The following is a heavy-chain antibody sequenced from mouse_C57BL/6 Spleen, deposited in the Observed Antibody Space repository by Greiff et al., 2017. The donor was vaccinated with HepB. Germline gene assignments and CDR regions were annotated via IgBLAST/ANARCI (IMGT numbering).Heavy chain of an antibody. CDR2: INPSSGYT. CDR3: AGLYYSNYEDY. Sequence: QVQLKQSGAELARPGASVKMSWKASGYTFTSYTMHWVKQRPGQGLEWIGYINPSSGYTKYNQKFKDKATLTADKSSSTAYMQLSSLTSEDSAVYYCAGLYYSNYEDYWGQGTTLTVSS. CDR1: GYTFTSYT. D-gene: IGHD2-5*01. V-gene: IGHV1-4*01. J-gene: IGHJ2*01.